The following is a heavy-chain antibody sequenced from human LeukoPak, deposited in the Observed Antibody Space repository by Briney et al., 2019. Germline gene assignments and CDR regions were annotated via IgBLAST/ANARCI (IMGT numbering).Heavy chain of an antibody. J-gene: IGHJ6*02. CDR1: GFTVSSNY. D-gene: IGHD3-3*01. V-gene: IGHV3-53*01. Sequence: GGSLRLSCAASGFTVSSNYMSWVRQAPGKGLEWVSVIYSGGSTYYADSVKGRFTISRDNSKNTLYLQMNSLRAEDTAVYYCARLLRLGLSPYYYYGMDVWGQGTTVTVSS. CDR3: ARLLRLGLSPYYYYGMDV. CDR2: IYSGGST.